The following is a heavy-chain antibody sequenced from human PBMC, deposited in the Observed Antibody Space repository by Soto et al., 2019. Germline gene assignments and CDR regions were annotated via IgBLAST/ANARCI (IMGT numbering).Heavy chain of an antibody. CDR3: ASLEYSSSY. D-gene: IGHD6-6*01. J-gene: IGHJ4*02. V-gene: IGHV3-7*01. CDR1: GFTFSSYY. CDR2: VNEDGGEK. Sequence: EVQLVESGGGLVQPGGSLRLSCAASGFTFSSYYMSWVRQAQGKGLEWVANVNEDGGEKYYVDSVKGRFTVSRDNAENSLYLQMNSLRAEDTAVYYCASLEYSSSYWGQGTLVTVSS.